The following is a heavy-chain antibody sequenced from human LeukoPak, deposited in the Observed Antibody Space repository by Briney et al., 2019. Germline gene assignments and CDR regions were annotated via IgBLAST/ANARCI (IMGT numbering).Heavy chain of an antibody. D-gene: IGHD3-10*01. CDR1: GFAFSSYW. CDR2: IRPDGSEK. Sequence: GGSLRLSCAASGFAFSSYWMSWVRQAPGKGLEWVANIRPDGSEKDYVDSVKGRFTISRDNAKNSLYLQMNSLRAEDTALYYCARIGGGFGNDYWGQGTLVTVSS. CDR3: ARIGGGFGNDY. V-gene: IGHV3-7*05. J-gene: IGHJ4*02.